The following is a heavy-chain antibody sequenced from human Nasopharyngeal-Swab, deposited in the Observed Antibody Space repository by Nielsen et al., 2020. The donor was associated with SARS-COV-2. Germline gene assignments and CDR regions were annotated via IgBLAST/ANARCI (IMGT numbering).Heavy chain of an antibody. CDR2: IGTAGAT. V-gene: IGHV3-13*01. J-gene: IGHJ3*02. CDR3: ARGFYDSSGYVEDAFDI. Sequence: GESLKISCAASGFTFSSYDMHWVRQATGKGLEWVSAIGTAGATYYPGSVKGRFTISRENAKNSLYLQMNSLRAEDTAVYYCARGFYDSSGYVEDAFDIWGQGTMVTVSS. D-gene: IGHD3-22*01. CDR1: GFTFSSYD.